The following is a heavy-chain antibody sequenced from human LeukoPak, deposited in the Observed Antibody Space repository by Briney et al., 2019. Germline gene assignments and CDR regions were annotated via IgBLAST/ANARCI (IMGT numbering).Heavy chain of an antibody. J-gene: IGHJ4*02. CDR3: AKDRGGYCSSTSCSLYFDY. Sequence: GGSLRLSCAASGFTFSTYWMHWVRQDPGKGLVWVSRISSDASITSYADPVKGRFTISRDNSKNTLYLQMNSLRAEDTAVYYCAKDRGGYCSSTSCSLYFDYWGQGTLVTVSS. CDR2: ISSDASIT. D-gene: IGHD2-2*01. CDR1: GFTFSTYW. V-gene: IGHV3-74*01.